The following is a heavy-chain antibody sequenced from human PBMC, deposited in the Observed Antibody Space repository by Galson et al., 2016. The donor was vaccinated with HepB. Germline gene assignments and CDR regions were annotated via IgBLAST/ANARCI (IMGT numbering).Heavy chain of an antibody. Sequence: SLRLSCAASGFTFNNYAMSWVRQAPGKGLEWVSGISGSGTATYYPDSVKGRFTISRDNSKSTLYLQMNGLTAEDTATYYCHGGTGFYTGRGYFDYWGQGALVTVSS. CDR1: GFTFNNYA. V-gene: IGHV3-23*01. D-gene: IGHD3/OR15-3a*01. CDR3: HGGTGFYTGRGYFDY. J-gene: IGHJ4*02. CDR2: ISGSGTAT.